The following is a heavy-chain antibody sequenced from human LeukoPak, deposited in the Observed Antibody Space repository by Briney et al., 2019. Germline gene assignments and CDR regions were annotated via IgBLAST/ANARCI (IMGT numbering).Heavy chain of an antibody. V-gene: IGHV4-39*01. J-gene: IGHJ6*03. CDR1: GGFISSSTYY. CDR2: IYYSGTT. Sequence: PSETLSLTCSVSGGFISSSTYYWGWIRQPPGKGLEWIGSIYYSGTTNYNPSLKSRVTITVDTSKNQVSLKLTTVTAADTAVYYCARAHYYDYYMDVWGKGTTVTVSS. CDR3: ARAHYYDYYMDV.